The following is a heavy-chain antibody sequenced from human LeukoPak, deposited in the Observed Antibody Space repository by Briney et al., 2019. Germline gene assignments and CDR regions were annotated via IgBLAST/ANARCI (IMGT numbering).Heavy chain of an antibody. CDR3: ASGMIRGQD. V-gene: IGHV4-4*02. CDR2: IYHSGTT. CDR1: GGSISRRNW. J-gene: IGHJ4*02. Sequence: PSETLSLTCAVSGGSISRRNWWSWVRQPPGKGLEWIGEIYHSGTTNYNSSLKSRVTISVDKSKNQFSLKLSSVTAADTAVYYCASGMIRGQDWGQGTLVTVSS. D-gene: IGHD3-10*01.